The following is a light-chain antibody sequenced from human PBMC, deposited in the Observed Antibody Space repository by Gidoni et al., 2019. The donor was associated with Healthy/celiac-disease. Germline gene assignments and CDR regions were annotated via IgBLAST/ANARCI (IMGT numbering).Light chain of an antibody. CDR1: QSLLHSNGYNY. CDR3: MQALQTPLT. J-gene: IGKJ1*01. V-gene: IGKV2-28*01. Sequence: DIVMTQSPLSLPVTPGEPASISCRSSQSLLHSNGYNYLDWYLQKPGQSQQLLIYLGSNRSSGVPDRVSGSGSGTDFTLKISRVEAEDVGVYYCMQALQTPLTFGQGTKVEIK. CDR2: LGS.